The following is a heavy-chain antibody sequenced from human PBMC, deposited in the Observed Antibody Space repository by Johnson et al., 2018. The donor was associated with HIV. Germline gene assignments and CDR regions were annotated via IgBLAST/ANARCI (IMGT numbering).Heavy chain of an antibody. J-gene: IGHJ3*02. CDR3: TTDVLGVDAFDI. CDR1: GFTFSSYA. Sequence: VQLVESGGGVVRPGGSLRLSCAASGFTFSSYAMSWVRQAPGKGLEWVSAISGSGGFSYYADSVKGRFTISRDNSKNTLYLQMNSLRAEDTAVYYCTTDVLGVDAFDIWGQGTMVTVSS. D-gene: IGHD4/OR15-4a*01. CDR2: ISGSGGFS. V-gene: IGHV3-23*04.